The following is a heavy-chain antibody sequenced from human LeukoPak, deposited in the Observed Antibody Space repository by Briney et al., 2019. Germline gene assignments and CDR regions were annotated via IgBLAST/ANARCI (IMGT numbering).Heavy chain of an antibody. CDR1: GFTFSSYG. Sequence: GGSLRLSCAASGFTFSSYGMHWVRQAPGKGLEWVADIWFDGKNEHFADSVKGRFAISRDNSKNTMYLQINSLRAEDTAVYYCARDRHCANGVCHSPPGMDVWGQGTTVTVSS. V-gene: IGHV3-33*01. D-gene: IGHD2-8*01. CDR3: ARDRHCANGVCHSPPGMDV. CDR2: IWFDGKNE. J-gene: IGHJ6*02.